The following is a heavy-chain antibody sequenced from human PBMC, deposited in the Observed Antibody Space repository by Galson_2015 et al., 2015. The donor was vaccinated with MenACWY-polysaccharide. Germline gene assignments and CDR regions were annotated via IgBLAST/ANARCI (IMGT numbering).Heavy chain of an antibody. CDR3: ARGYIVVVVAALSHLPCFDP. CDR2: INAGNGNT. D-gene: IGHD2-15*01. J-gene: IGHJ5*02. Sequence: SVKVSCKASGYTFTSYAMHWVRQAPGQRLEWMGWINAGNGNTKYSQKFQGRVTITRDTSASTAYMELSSLRSEDTAVYYCARGYIVVVVAALSHLPCFDPWGQGTLVTVSS. V-gene: IGHV1-3*01. CDR1: GYTFTSYA.